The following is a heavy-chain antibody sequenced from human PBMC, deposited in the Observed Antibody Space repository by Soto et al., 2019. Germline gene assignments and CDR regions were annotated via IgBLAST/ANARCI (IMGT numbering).Heavy chain of an antibody. CDR3: ASSVLSVYYYDSSGYCDY. Sequence: SVKVSCKASGGTFSSYAISWVRQAPGQGLEWMGGIIPIFGTANYAQKFQGRVTITADKSTSTAYMELSSLRSEDTAVYYCASSVLSVYYYDSSGYCDYWGQGTRVTVFS. D-gene: IGHD3-22*01. J-gene: IGHJ4*02. CDR1: GGTFSSYA. V-gene: IGHV1-69*06. CDR2: IIPIFGTA.